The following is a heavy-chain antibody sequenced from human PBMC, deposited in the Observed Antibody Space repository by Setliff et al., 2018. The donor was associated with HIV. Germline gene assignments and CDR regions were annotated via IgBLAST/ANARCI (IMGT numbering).Heavy chain of an antibody. Sequence: WGSLRLSCVASGFTFSRNVMNWIRQAPGKGLEWISQISRNGNNMYYADYVKGRFTISRDDAKNSLFLQMNSLTVEDTAVSSCAGDMVRAYGLDVWGHGTTVTVSS. CDR2: ISRNGNNM. D-gene: IGHD3-10*01. CDR1: GFTFSRNV. V-gene: IGHV3-48*04. J-gene: IGHJ6*02. CDR3: AGDMVRAYGLDV.